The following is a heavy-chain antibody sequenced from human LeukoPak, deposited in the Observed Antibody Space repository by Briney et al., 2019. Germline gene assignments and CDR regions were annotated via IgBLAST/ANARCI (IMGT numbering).Heavy chain of an antibody. CDR2: INPDSGGT. CDR1: AYTFTGDY. CDR3: AREGSGWYGNFDY. J-gene: IGHJ4*02. Sequence: GASVKVSCKASAYTFTGDYMHWVRQAPGQGLEWMGWINPDSGGTNYAQKFQGRVTMTRDTSISTAYMEVSRLRSDDTAVYYCAREGSGWYGNFDYWGQGTLVTVPS. V-gene: IGHV1-2*02. D-gene: IGHD6-19*01.